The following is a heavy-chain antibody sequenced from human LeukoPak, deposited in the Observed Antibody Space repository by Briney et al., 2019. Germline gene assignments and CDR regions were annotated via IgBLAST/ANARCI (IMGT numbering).Heavy chain of an antibody. CDR2: FDPEDGET. J-gene: IGHJ6*02. CDR3: ARGTYYYDSSGYYYGYYYYGMDV. D-gene: IGHD3-22*01. CDR1: GYTLTELS. V-gene: IGHV1-24*01. Sequence: GASVKVSCKVSGYTLTELSMHWVRQAPGKGLEWMGGFDPEDGETTYAQKFQGRVTMTEDTSTDTAYMELSSLRSEDTAVYYCARGTYYYDSSGYYYGYYYYGMDVWGQGTTVTVSS.